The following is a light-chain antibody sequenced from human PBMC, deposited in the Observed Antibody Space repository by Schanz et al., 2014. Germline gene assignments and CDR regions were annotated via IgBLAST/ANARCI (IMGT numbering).Light chain of an antibody. J-gene: IGLJ2*01. CDR2: DDN. V-gene: IGLV2-8*01. CDR1: SSDVGGYNY. Sequence: QSALTQPPSASGSPGQSVTISCTGTSSDVGGYNYVSWYQQRPGKAPKLIIYDDNKRPSGVPDRFSGSKSGNTASLTVSGLQAEDEADYYCSSYAGSNSFVVFGGGTKLTVL. CDR3: SSYAGSNSFVV.